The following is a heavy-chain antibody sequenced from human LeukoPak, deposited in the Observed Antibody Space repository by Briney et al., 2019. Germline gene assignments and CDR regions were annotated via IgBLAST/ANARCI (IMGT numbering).Heavy chain of an antibody. CDR2: ISSSGSTI. V-gene: IGHV3-11*04. CDR3: ARDYDGSSGWYVFDY. D-gene: IGHD6-19*01. J-gene: IGHJ4*02. CDR1: GFTFSDYY. Sequence: GGSLRLSCAASGFTFSDYYMSWIRQAPGKGLEWVSYISSSGSTIYYADSVKGRFTISRDNAKNSLHLQMNGLRAEDTAVYYCARDYDGSSGWYVFDYWGQGTLVTVSS.